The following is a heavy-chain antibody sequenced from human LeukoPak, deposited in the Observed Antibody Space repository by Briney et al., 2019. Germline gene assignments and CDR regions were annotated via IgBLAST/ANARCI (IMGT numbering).Heavy chain of an antibody. CDR3: ARVYDFWSDYYSGNFDY. D-gene: IGHD3/OR15-3a*01. J-gene: IGHJ4*02. CDR1: GYTFTSYG. V-gene: IGHV1-18*01. CDR2: ISAYNGNT. Sequence: ASVKVSCKASGYTFTSYGISWVRQAPGQGLEWMGWISAYNGNTNYAQKLQGRVTMTTDTSTSTAYMELRSLRSDDTAVYYCARVYDFWSDYYSGNFDYWGQGTLVTVSS.